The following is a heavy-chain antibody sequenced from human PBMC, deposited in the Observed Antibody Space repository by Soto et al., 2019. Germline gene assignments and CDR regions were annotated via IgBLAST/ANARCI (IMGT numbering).Heavy chain of an antibody. V-gene: IGHV3-74*01. CDR1: GLTLSHYW. Sequence: EVLLVESGGGLVQPGGSVRLACAASGLTLSHYWMHWVRQVPGKGLVWVAEISNDERNIRTSYADSVKGRFTVSRDDAKNTLYLQMNSLRGDDTAVYYCASLSAPDDFWGQGAQVTVSS. J-gene: IGHJ4*02. CDR2: ISNDERNI. CDR3: ASLSAPDDF. D-gene: IGHD6-25*01.